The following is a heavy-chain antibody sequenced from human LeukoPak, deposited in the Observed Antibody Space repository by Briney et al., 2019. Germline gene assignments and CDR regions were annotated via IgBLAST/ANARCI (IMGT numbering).Heavy chain of an antibody. J-gene: IGHJ5*02. CDR3: ARDNSVGDNAWWFDP. V-gene: IGHV1-46*01. CDR2: INPTGGST. CDR1: GYTFTSHG. Sequence: ASVKVSCKASGYTFTSHGIIWVRQAPGQGLEWMGLINPTGGSTGYAQKFQGRVTMTRDMSTSTDYMELSSLRSEDTAIYYCARDNSVGDNAWWFDPWGQGTLVTVSS. D-gene: IGHD1-26*01.